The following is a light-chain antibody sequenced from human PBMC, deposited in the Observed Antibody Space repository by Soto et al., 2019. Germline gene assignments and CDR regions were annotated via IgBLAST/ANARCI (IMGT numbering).Light chain of an antibody. V-gene: IGLV2-23*02. CDR2: GDA. Sequence: QSALTQPASVSGSPGQSITISCTGTSSDFGNYNVVSWYQQHPGKAPQLITFGDAKRPSGVSYRFSGSNSGNTASLTISGLQAEDAADYYCLSYANSIPFAYVFGTGTKVTVL. CDR1: SSDFGNYNV. J-gene: IGLJ1*01. CDR3: LSYANSIPFAYV.